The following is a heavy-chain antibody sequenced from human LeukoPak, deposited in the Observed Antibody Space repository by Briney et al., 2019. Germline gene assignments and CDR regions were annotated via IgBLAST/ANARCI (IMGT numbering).Heavy chain of an antibody. CDR1: GFSLSDYG. D-gene: IGHD2-15*01. CDR3: ARGAVVVVAATENWFDP. CDR2: ITMNSVR. Sequence: GGSLRLSCSASGFSLSDYGMSWVRQAPGKGLEWVSYITMNSVRFYADSVKGRFTISRDNDKNSVYLQMNSLRDEDTAVYYCARGAVVVVAATENWFDPWGQGTLVTVSS. V-gene: IGHV3-48*02. J-gene: IGHJ5*02.